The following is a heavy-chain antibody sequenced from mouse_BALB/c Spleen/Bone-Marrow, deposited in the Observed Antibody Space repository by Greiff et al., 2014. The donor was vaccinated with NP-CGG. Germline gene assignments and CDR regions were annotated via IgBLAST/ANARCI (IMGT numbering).Heavy chain of an antibody. CDR3: ASSIRFWCFDV. CDR2: IYPNSGNT. V-gene: IGHV1S130*01. J-gene: IGHJ1*01. CDR1: GYTFTSSW. D-gene: IGHD1-2*01. Sequence: VQLVESGSVLVRPGASVKLSCEASGYTFTSSWMHWAKQRPGQGLEWIGDIYPNSGNTNYNEKFRGKATLTVDTSSNTAYVDLSSLTSEASEVYYSASSIRFWCFDVWGAGTTVTVSS.